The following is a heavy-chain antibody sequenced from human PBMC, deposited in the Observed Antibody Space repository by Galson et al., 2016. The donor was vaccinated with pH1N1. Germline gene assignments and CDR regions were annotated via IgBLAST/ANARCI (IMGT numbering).Heavy chain of an antibody. CDR1: GFMFSDHY. CDR2: IRKKPNDYTT. Sequence: SLRLSCAASGFMFSDHYMDWVRQTPGKGLEWVGRIRKKPNDYTTEYAASVKGRFTISRDDSQNSLYLQMRSLKTEDTAVYYCVRVGVPWNFDYWGQGTLVIVSS. CDR3: VRVGVPWNFDY. J-gene: IGHJ4*02. D-gene: IGHD3-16*01. V-gene: IGHV3-72*01.